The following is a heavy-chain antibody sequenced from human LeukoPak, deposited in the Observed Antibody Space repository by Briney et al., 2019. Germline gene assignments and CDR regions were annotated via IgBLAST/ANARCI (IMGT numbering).Heavy chain of an antibody. CDR3: AKAAVGDVFSFDY. J-gene: IGHJ4*02. D-gene: IGHD1-26*01. Sequence: GGSLRLSCAASGFTFSSYGMSWVRQAPGKGLEWVSGIRGSGDRTFCADSVKGRFTISRDNSENTVYLQMSSLRVEDTAVYYCAKAAVGDVFSFDYWGQGTLVTVSS. V-gene: IGHV3-23*01. CDR1: GFTFSSYG. CDR2: IRGSGDRT.